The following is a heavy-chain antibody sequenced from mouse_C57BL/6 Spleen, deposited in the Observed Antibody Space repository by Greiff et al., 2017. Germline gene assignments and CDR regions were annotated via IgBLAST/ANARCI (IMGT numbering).Heavy chain of an antibody. J-gene: IGHJ3*01. D-gene: IGHD2-4*01. CDR1: GFTFSDYG. CDR3: ARGGDYDSAWFAY. Sequence: EVHLVESGGGLVKPGGSLKLSCAASGFTFSDYGMHWVRQAPEKGLEWVAYISSGSSTIYYADTVKGRFTISIDNAKNTLFLQMTSLRSEDTAMYYCARGGDYDSAWFAYWGQGTLVTVSA. V-gene: IGHV5-17*01. CDR2: ISSGSSTI.